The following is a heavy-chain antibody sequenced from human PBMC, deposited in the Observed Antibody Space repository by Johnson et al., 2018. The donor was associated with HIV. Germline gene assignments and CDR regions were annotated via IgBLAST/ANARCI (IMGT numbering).Heavy chain of an antibody. V-gene: IGHV3-66*02. Sequence: VQLVESGGGLVQPGGSLRLSCAASGFTVSNNFMSWVRQAPGKGLEWVSLISGSTGRTNYADSVKGRFTISRDNSKNTLHLQMSSLRPEDTAVYYCARVRVGAFDIWGQGTMVTVSS. CDR3: ARVRVGAFDI. CDR1: GFTVSNNF. J-gene: IGHJ3*02. CDR2: ISGSTGRT. D-gene: IGHD1-26*01.